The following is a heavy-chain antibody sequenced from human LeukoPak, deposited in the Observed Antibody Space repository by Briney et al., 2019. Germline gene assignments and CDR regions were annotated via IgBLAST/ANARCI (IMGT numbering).Heavy chain of an antibody. Sequence: GESLKISCKGSGYSFTSYWIGWVRQMPGKGLEWMGIIYPGDSDTRYSPSFQGQVTISADKSISTAYLQWSSLKASDTAMYYCATSYGSSTSCYGYFQHWGQGTLVTVSS. V-gene: IGHV5-51*01. CDR2: IYPGDSDT. J-gene: IGHJ1*01. CDR1: GYSFTSYW. CDR3: ATSYGSSTSCYGYFQH. D-gene: IGHD2-2*01.